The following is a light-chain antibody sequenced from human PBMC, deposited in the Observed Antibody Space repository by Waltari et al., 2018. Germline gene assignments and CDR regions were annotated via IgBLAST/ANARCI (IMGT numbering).Light chain of an antibody. V-gene: IGKV3-20*01. J-gene: IGKJ4*01. Sequence: EIVLTQSPGTLSLSPGERATLSCRASQSVTSNYLAWYQQKPGQAPRLLMYGASSRATGIPERFSGSGSGTDFTLTISRLEPEDFAVYFCQQYGSSPLTFGGGIKVEIE. CDR1: QSVTSNY. CDR2: GAS. CDR3: QQYGSSPLT.